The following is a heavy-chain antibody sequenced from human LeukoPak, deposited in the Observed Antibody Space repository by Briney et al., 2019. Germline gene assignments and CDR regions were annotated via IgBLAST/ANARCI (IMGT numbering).Heavy chain of an antibody. Sequence: PGGSLRLSCAASGFTFSDSAMHWVRQASGKGLEWVGCIRSKANTYATAYAASVKGRFTISRDDSKNTAYLQMTSLKTEDTAVYYCTRLTMVRGLILYFDYWSQGTLVTVSS. CDR1: GFTFSDSA. J-gene: IGHJ4*02. CDR2: IRSKANTYAT. CDR3: TRLTMVRGLILYFDY. V-gene: IGHV3-73*01. D-gene: IGHD3-10*01.